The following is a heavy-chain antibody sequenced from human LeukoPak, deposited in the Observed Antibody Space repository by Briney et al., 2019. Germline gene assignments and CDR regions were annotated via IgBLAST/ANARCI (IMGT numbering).Heavy chain of an antibody. V-gene: IGHV1-46*01. D-gene: IGHD5-18*01. Sequence: ASVKVSCKASGYTFTSYYMHWVRQAPAQGLEWMGIINPSGGSTSYAQKFQGRVTMTRDTSTSTVYMELSSLRSEDTAVYYCARERVDTAMVTVLVYYYYMDVWGKGTTVTISS. CDR3: ARERVDTAMVTVLVYYYYMDV. J-gene: IGHJ6*03. CDR1: GYTFTSYY. CDR2: INPSGGST.